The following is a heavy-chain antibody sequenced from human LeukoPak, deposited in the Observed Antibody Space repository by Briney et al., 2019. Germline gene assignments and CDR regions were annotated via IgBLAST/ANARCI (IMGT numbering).Heavy chain of an antibody. J-gene: IGHJ5*02. Sequence: SETLSLTCTVSGDSIISGNYCWSWIRQPAGKGLERIGHVYTSGNTNYNPSLKSRVTISLDTSKNQFSLKLTSVTAADTAMYYCASRCRRTGCYKGFDPWGQGTLVTVSS. V-gene: IGHV4-61*09. D-gene: IGHD2-2*02. CDR3: ASRCRRTGCYKGFDP. CDR2: VYTSGNT. CDR1: GDSIISGNYC.